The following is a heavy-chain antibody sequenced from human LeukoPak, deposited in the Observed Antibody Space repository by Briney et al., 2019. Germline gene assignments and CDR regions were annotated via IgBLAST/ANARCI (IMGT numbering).Heavy chain of an antibody. J-gene: IGHJ4*02. CDR3: AGGGIAVAANY. V-gene: IGHV3-30*03. Sequence: GRSLRLSCAASGFTFSSYGMHWVRQAPGKGLEWVAVISYDESNKYYADSVKGRFTISRDNSKNTLYLQMNSLRAEDTAVYYCAGGGIAVAANYWGQGTLVTVSS. CDR2: ISYDESNK. D-gene: IGHD6-19*01. CDR1: GFTFSSYG.